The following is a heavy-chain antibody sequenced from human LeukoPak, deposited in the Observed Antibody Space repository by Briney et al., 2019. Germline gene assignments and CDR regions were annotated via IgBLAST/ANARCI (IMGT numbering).Heavy chain of an antibody. CDR2: IYYRGGT. CDR1: GGSISSYY. CDR3: ARRYCSSTSCRIYYYYYMDV. D-gene: IGHD2-2*01. Sequence: PSETLSLTCTVSGGSISSYYWSWIRQPPGKGLEWIGYIYYRGGTNYNPSLKSRVTISVDTSKNQFSLKLSSVTAADTAVYYCARRYCSSTSCRIYYYYYMDVWGKGTTVTISS. V-gene: IGHV4-59*12. J-gene: IGHJ6*03.